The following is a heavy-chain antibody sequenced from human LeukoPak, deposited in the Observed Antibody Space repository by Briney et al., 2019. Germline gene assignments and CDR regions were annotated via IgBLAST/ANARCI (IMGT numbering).Heavy chain of an antibody. D-gene: IGHD3-3*01. CDR1: GGSISSGSYY. CDR2: IYTSGST. V-gene: IGHV4-61*02. J-gene: IGHJ3*02. CDR3: ARDDITIFGVGQAAFDI. Sequence: SETLSLTCTVSGGSISSGSYYWSWIRQPAGKGLEWIGRIYTSGSTNYNPSLKSRVTMSVDRSNNQFSLKLSSVTAADTAVYYCARDDITIFGVGQAAFDIWGQGTMVTVS.